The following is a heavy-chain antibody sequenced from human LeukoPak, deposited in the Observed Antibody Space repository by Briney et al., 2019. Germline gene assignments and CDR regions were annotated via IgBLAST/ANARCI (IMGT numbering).Heavy chain of an antibody. CDR3: ARDGDDYGDSYYFDY. CDR1: GGSISSYY. D-gene: IGHD4-17*01. Sequence: PSETLSLTCTVSGGSISSYYWSWIRQPPGKGLEWIGYIYYSGSTNYNPSLKSRVTISVDTSKNQFSLKLSSVTAADTAVYYCARDGDDYGDSYYFDYSSQGTLVTVSS. J-gene: IGHJ4*02. V-gene: IGHV4-59*01. CDR2: IYYSGST.